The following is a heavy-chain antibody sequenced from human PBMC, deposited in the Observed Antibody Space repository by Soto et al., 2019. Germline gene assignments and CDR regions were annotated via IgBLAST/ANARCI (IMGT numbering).Heavy chain of an antibody. Sequence: SETLSLTCTVSGGSISSYYWSWIRQPPGKGLEWIGYIYYGGSTNYNPSLKSRVTISVDTSKNQFSLKLSSVTAADTAVYYCARLFGTGVDYWGQGTLVTVSS. CDR2: IYYGGST. D-gene: IGHD3-3*01. J-gene: IGHJ4*02. CDR1: GGSISSYY. CDR3: ARLFGTGVDY. V-gene: IGHV4-59*08.